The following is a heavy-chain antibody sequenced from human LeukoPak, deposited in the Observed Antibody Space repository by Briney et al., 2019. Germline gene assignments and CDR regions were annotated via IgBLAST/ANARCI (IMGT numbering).Heavy chain of an antibody. Sequence: SETLSLTCTVSGGSISSYYWSWIRQPPGKGLEWIGNIYYSGSINYNPSLKSRVAISLDKTKKQFSLKLSSVTAADTAVYYCAASALDYVWGSYRREFDYWGQGTLVTVSS. D-gene: IGHD3-16*02. CDR3: AASALDYVWGSYRREFDY. CDR2: IYYSGSI. V-gene: IGHV4-59*01. J-gene: IGHJ4*02. CDR1: GGSISSYY.